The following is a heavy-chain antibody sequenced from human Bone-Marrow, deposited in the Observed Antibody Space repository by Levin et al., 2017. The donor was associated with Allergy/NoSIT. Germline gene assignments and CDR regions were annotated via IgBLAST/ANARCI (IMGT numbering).Heavy chain of an antibody. CDR1: FFSILLFFSS. Sequence: SQTLSLTCAVSFFSILLFFSSFLFLLPPPGKGLEWIGNIYLSGSTNDNPSLKSRVTISVDRSKNQFSLKLSSVTAADTAVYYCARVAGYSFGYYFDHWGQGTLVTVSS. J-gene: IGHJ4*02. CDR3: ARVAGYSFGYYFDH. V-gene: IGHV4-30-2*01. D-gene: IGHD5-18*01. CDR2: IYLSGST.